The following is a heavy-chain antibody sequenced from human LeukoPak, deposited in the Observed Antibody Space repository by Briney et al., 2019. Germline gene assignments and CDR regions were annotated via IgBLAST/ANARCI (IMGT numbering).Heavy chain of an antibody. V-gene: IGHV3-9*01. D-gene: IGHD3-10*01. CDR3: AKDIGSGSYYNFDN. Sequence: GRSLRLSCVASGFTFDDYVMHWVRHAPGKGLEWVSGISWNSGSIGYADSLKGRFIISRDNAKNSLYLQMNSLRAEDTALYYCAKDIGSGSYYNFDNWGQGTLVTVSS. CDR1: GFTFDDYV. CDR2: ISWNSGSI. J-gene: IGHJ4*02.